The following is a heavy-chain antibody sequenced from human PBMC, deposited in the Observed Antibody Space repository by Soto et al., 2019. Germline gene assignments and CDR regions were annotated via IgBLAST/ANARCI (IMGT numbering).Heavy chain of an antibody. CDR3: ARLVSVGVGVTDY. CDR2: IYYSGST. Sequence: QLQLQESGPGLVKPSETLSLTCTVSGGSISSSSYYWGWIRQPPGKGLEWIGSIYYSGSTYYNPSLKSRVTISVDTSKNQFSLKLSSVTAADTAVYYCARLVSVGVGVTDYWGQGTLVTVSS. V-gene: IGHV4-39*01. D-gene: IGHD3-16*01. CDR1: GGSISSSSYY. J-gene: IGHJ4*02.